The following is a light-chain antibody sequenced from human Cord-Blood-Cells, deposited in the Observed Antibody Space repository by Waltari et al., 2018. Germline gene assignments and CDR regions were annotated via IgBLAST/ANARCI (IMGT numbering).Light chain of an antibody. CDR1: QDISNY. Sequence: DIQMPQTTSSLSASVGGIVTSTCHASQDISNYLNWYQQKPGKAPKLLIYDASNLETGVPSRFSGSRSGTDFTFTISSLQPEDIATYYCQQYDNLPLTFGGGTKVEIK. V-gene: IGKV1-33*01. J-gene: IGKJ4*01. CDR3: QQYDNLPLT. CDR2: DAS.